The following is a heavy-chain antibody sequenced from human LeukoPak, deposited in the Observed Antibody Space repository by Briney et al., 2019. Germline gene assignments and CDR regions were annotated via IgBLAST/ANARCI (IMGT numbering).Heavy chain of an antibody. CDR3: ARGGEANYYDTSGYYLYYY. CDR1: GGTFSNYA. V-gene: IGHV1-69*05. J-gene: IGHJ4*02. CDR2: IIPIFGTT. D-gene: IGHD3-22*01. Sequence: SVKVSCMASGGTFSNYAISWVRQAPGQGLEWMGRIIPIFGTTNYAQKFQGRVTITTDESTSTAYMELSSLRSEDTAVYYCARGGEANYYDTSGYYLYYYWGQGTLVTVSS.